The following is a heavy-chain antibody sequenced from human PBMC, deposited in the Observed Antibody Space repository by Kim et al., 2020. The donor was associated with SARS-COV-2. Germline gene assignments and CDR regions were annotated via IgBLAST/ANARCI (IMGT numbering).Heavy chain of an antibody. V-gene: IGHV3-11*01. Sequence: GGSLRLSCAASGFTFSDYYMSWIRQAPGKGLEWVSYISSSGSSTHYADSVKGRFTISRDNAKNSLYLQMNSLRAEDTAAYYCASDSYSSVMWDYYYYYMDVWGKGTTVTVSS. D-gene: IGHD6-19*01. CDR3: ASDSYSSVMWDYYYYYMDV. CDR2: ISSSGSST. J-gene: IGHJ6*03. CDR1: GFTFSDYY.